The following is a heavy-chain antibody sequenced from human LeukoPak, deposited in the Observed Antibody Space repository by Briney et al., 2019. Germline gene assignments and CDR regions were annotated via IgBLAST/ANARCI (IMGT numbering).Heavy chain of an antibody. CDR2: ISYDGSNK. D-gene: IGHD1-26*01. CDR1: GFTFSTYG. Sequence: GGSLRLSCAASGFTFSTYGMHWVRQAPGKGLEWVAVISYDGSNKYYADSVKGRFTISRDNPKNTLYLQMNSLRAEDTAVYYCARDFTDSGSYPVFFYWGQGTLVTVSS. CDR3: ARDFTDSGSYPVFFY. J-gene: IGHJ4*02. V-gene: IGHV3-30*03.